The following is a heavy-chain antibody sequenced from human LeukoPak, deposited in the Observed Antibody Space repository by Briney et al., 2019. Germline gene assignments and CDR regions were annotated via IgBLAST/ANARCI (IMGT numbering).Heavy chain of an antibody. V-gene: IGHV3-74*01. Sequence: GGSLRLSCAASGFTSSYFWMYWVRQAPGKGLVWVSRINNDGSSTRYADSVKGRFTISRDNAKNSLYLQMNSLRAEDTAVYYCARDLRGVAGDYFDYWGQGTLVTVSS. CDR3: ARDLRGVAGDYFDY. CDR1: GFTSSYFW. D-gene: IGHD3-10*01. J-gene: IGHJ4*02. CDR2: INNDGSST.